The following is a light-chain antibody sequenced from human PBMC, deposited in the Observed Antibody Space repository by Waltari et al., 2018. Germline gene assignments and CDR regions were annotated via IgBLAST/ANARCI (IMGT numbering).Light chain of an antibody. Sequence: QSVLTQPPSVSGAPGQRVTISCPGTSSNIGAGHDVPWNQQFPGTAPKPLIYGNSNRPSGVPDRFSGSKSDTSASLTITGLQAEDEADYFCHSFDSSLSTGVVFGGGTKVTVL. CDR1: SSNIGAGHD. CDR2: GNS. V-gene: IGLV1-40*01. J-gene: IGLJ2*01. CDR3: HSFDSSLSTGVV.